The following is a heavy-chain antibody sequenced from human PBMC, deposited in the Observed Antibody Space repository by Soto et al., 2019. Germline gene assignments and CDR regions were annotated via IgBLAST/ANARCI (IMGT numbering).Heavy chain of an antibody. CDR3: VPLIDHDAFDI. V-gene: IGHV5-10-1*01. Sequence: GESLKISCKCSGYSFTIYWISWGRQMPGKGLEWMGRIDPSDSYTNYSPSFQGHVTISADKSISTAYLQWSSLKASDTAMYYCVPLIDHDAFDIWGQGTMVNVSS. CDR2: IDPSDSYT. J-gene: IGHJ3*02. CDR1: GYSFTIYW.